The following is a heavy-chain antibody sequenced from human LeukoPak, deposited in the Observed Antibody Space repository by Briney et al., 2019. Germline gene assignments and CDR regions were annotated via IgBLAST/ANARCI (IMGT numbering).Heavy chain of an antibody. Sequence: GGSLRLSCAASGFTFSSYGMHWVRQAPGKGLEWVAFIRNDGSNKYYADSVKGRFTISRDNSKNTLYLQMNSLRAEDTAVYYCARDYSSGWPDYWGQGTLVTVSS. V-gene: IGHV3-30*02. CDR1: GFTFSSYG. CDR3: ARDYSSGWPDY. CDR2: IRNDGSNK. J-gene: IGHJ4*02. D-gene: IGHD6-19*01.